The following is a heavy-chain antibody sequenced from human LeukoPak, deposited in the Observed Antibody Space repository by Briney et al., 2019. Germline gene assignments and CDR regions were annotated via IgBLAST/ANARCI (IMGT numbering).Heavy chain of an antibody. CDR1: HYPISSNYY. V-gene: IGHV4-38-2*02. D-gene: IGHD3-22*01. J-gene: IGHJ4*02. Sequence: PSETLSLTCTVSHYPISSNYYWGWIRQPPGKGLEWIGSIYHSGSTYYNPSLKSRVTISVDTSKNQFSLKLTSVTAADTAVYYCARSSGYMSYWGQGTLVTVSS. CDR2: IYHSGST. CDR3: ARSSGYMSY.